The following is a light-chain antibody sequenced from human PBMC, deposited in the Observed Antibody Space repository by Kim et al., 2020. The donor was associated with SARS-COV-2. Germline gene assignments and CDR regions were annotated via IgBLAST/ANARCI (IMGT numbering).Light chain of an antibody. CDR2: EDS. J-gene: IGLJ2*01. CDR1: KLGDKY. Sequence: SYELTQPPSVSVSPGQTASITCSGDKLGDKYACWYQQKPGQSPLLVIYEDSKRPSGIPERFSGSNSGNTATLTISGTHAMDEADYYCQAWDTSIVVFGGGTQLTVL. V-gene: IGLV3-1*01. CDR3: QAWDTSIVV.